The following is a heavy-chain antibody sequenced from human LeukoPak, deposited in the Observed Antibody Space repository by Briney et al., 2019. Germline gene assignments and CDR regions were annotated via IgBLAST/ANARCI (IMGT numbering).Heavy chain of an antibody. Sequence: ASVTVSCKPSGYTFTTHAVHWVRQAHGQRLEWMGWINTANGDTGYSQKFQGRVTITSDTSASTGYMEMSSLRSEDTAVYYCASKPRGESRPFDYWGQGTLVTVSS. CDR2: INTANGDT. J-gene: IGHJ4*02. CDR1: GYTFTTHA. CDR3: ASKPRGESRPFDY. V-gene: IGHV1-3*04. D-gene: IGHD3-16*01.